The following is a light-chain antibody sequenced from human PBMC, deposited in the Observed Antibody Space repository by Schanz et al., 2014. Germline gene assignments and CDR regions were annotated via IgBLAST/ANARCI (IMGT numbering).Light chain of an antibody. CDR2: ANR. CDR1: SSNIGSVYD. J-gene: IGLJ1*01. V-gene: IGLV1-40*01. Sequence: QSVLTQPPSVSGAPGQRVTISCAGSSSNIGSVYDTHWYQQLPGTAPRLLIYANRNRPSGVPDRFSGSKSGTSASVAITGLQAEDEADYYCAAWDDSLNGLYVFGTGTKLTVL. CDR3: AAWDDSLNGLYV.